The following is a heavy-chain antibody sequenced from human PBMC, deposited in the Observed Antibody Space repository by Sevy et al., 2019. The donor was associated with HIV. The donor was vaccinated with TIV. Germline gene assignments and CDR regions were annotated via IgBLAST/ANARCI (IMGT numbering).Heavy chain of an antibody. CDR2: ISSSSSYI. J-gene: IGHJ6*02. Sequence: GGSLRLSCAASGFTFSSYSMNWVRQAPGKGLEWVSSISSSSSYIYYADSVKGRFTISRDNAKNSLYLQMNSLRAEDTAVYYCARDQRGNVVTRGHHYYYGMDVWGQGTTVTVSS. CDR1: GFTFSSYS. D-gene: IGHD2-21*02. CDR3: ARDQRGNVVTRGHHYYYGMDV. V-gene: IGHV3-21*01.